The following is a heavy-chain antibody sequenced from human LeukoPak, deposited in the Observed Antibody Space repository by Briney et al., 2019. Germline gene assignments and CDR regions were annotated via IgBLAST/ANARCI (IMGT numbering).Heavy chain of an antibody. CDR2: IYPGDSDT. CDR3: AWSVSGATFDY. J-gene: IGHJ4*02. D-gene: IGHD6-19*01. V-gene: IGHV5-51*01. Sequence: GESLKISCKGSGYRFTTYWIAWVRQTPGKGLERMGIIYPGDSDTRYSPSFQGQVTISADKSMRVAYLQWTSLKASDTAMYYCAWSVSGATFDYWGQGTLVTVSS. CDR1: GYRFTTYW.